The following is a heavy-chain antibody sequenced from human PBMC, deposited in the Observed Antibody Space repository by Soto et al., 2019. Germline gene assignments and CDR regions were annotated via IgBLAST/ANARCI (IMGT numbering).Heavy chain of an antibody. V-gene: IGHV3-23*01. Sequence: EVQLLESGGTLVQPGGSLRLSCAASGFTFSTYAMNWVRQAPGKGLEWVSGIGASGGSTYYSDSLKGRFTISRDNSRNTVFLQMKSLRAEDKAVSYCAKSLWVGATTEGIDYWGQGTLVTVSS. J-gene: IGHJ4*02. CDR3: AKSLWVGATTEGIDY. D-gene: IGHD1-26*01. CDR2: IGASGGST. CDR1: GFTFSTYA.